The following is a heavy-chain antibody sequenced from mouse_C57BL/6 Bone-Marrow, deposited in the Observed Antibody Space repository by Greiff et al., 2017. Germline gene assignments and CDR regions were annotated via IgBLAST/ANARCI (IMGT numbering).Heavy chain of an antibody. CDR2: INPYNGGT. Sequence: EVQLQQSGPVPVKPGASVKMSCKASGYTFTDYYMNWVKQSPGKSLEWIGVINPYNGGTSYNQKFKGKATLTVDKSSSTAYMELNSLTSEDSAVYYCARNGFAYWGQGTLVTVSA. V-gene: IGHV1-19*01. CDR3: ARNGFAY. CDR1: GYTFTDYY. J-gene: IGHJ3*01.